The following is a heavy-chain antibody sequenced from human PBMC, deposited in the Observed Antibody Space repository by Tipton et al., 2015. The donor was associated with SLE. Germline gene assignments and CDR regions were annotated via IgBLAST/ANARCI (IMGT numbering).Heavy chain of an antibody. CDR1: GFTVSSNY. CDR3: ASSIAAAGYYYGMDV. Sequence: SLRLSCAASGFTVSSNYMSWVRQAPGKGLEWVSVIYSGGSTYYADSVKGRFTISRHNSKNTLYLQMNSLRAEDTAVHYCASSIAAAGYYYGMDVWGQGTTVTVSS. D-gene: IGHD6-13*01. CDR2: IYSGGST. V-gene: IGHV3-53*04. J-gene: IGHJ6*02.